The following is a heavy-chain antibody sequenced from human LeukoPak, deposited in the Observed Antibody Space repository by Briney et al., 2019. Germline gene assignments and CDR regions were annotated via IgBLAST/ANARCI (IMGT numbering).Heavy chain of an antibody. CDR1: GGSISSYY. D-gene: IGHD5-18*01. V-gene: IGHV4-59*01. J-gene: IGHJ4*02. Sequence: PSETLSLTCTVSGGSISSYYWSWIRQPPGKGLEWIGYIYYSGSTNYNPSLKSRVTISVDTSKNQFSLKLSSVTAADTAVYYCARVGGGYSYGYGYFDYWGQGTLVTVSS. CDR2: IYYSGST. CDR3: ARVGGGYSYGYGYFDY.